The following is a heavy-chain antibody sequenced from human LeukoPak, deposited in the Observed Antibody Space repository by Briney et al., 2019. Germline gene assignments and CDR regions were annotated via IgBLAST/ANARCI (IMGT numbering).Heavy chain of an antibody. J-gene: IGHJ4*02. V-gene: IGHV3-11*04. CDR2: ISSPGTTI. D-gene: IGHD2-15*01. CDR3: ARGSGPLFYLDY. CDR1: GFRFSDYY. Sequence: PGGSLRLSCAASGFRFSDYYMNWIRQAPGKGLEWISHISSPGTTISYADSVKGRFTVSRDNAKNSLYLEMNSLRAVDTAVYYCARGSGPLFYLDYWGQGTLVTVSS.